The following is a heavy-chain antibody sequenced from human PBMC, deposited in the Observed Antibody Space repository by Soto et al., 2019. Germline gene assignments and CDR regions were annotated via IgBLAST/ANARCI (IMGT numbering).Heavy chain of an antibody. CDR2: VIPMVEMS. J-gene: IGHJ4*02. V-gene: IGHV1-69*02. CDR1: RGTFTYNT. D-gene: IGHD3-10*01. Sequence: QVQLVQSGAEVKKPGSSVKVSCTASRGTFTYNTISWVRQAPGQGLEWLGRVIPMVEMSSYAQKFQGRVTITADKSTSKVYMVLNNLRSEDTAVYYCAANYGSGSTHFDSWGQGTLVTVSS. CDR3: AANYGSGSTHFDS.